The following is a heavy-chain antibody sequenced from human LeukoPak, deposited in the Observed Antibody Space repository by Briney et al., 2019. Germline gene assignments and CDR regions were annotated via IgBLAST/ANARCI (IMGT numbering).Heavy chain of an antibody. CDR2: ISSNGGST. CDR3: ARESPYDFWSGYPLYYYYYYMDV. Sequence: GGTLRLSCAASGFTFSSYGMSWVRQAPGKGLEWVSAISSNGGSTYYANSVKGRFTISRDNSKNTLYLQMGSLRAEDMAVYYCARESPYDFWSGYPLYYYYYYMDVWGKGTTVTVSS. J-gene: IGHJ6*03. V-gene: IGHV3-64*01. CDR1: GFTFSSYG. D-gene: IGHD3-3*01.